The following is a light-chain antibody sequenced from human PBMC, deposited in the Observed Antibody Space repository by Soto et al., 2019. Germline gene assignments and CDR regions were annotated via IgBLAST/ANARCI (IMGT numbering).Light chain of an antibody. CDR3: CSYAGSSPV. J-gene: IGLJ3*02. CDR1: SSDVGSYNL. CDR2: EVS. V-gene: IGLV2-23*02. Sequence: QSVLTQPASVSGSPGQSITISCTGTSSDVGSYNLVSWYQQHPGKAPKLMIYEVSKRPSGVSNRFSGSKSGNTASLTISGLRAEDEADYYCCSYAGSSPVFGGGTKLTVL.